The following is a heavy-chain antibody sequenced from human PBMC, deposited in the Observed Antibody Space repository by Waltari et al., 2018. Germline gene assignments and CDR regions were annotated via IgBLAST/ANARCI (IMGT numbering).Heavy chain of an antibody. D-gene: IGHD2-21*01. CDR1: GGSFSGYY. Sequence: QVQLQQWGAGLLKPSETLSLTCAVYGGSFSGYYWSWIRQPPGKGLEWIGEINHSGSTNYNPSLKSRVTISVDTSKNQFSLKLSSVTAADTAVYYCARMLVGIPSRGYYYYYMDVWGKGTTVTISS. CDR2: INHSGST. CDR3: ARMLVGIPSRGYYYYYMDV. J-gene: IGHJ6*03. V-gene: IGHV4-34*01.